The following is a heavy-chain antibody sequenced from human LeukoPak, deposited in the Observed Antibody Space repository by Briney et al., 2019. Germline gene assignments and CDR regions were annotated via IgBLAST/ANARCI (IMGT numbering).Heavy chain of an antibody. D-gene: IGHD6-19*01. CDR3: SRGGSLGY. V-gene: IGHV3-48*03. CDR1: GFTFSSYE. Sequence: GGSLRLSCAGSGFTFSSYEMNWVRQAPGKGLEWVSKISSSGSAIYYADSVKGRFTISRDNAKSTLYLQMNSLRAEDTAVYYCSRGGSLGYWGQGTLVTVST. J-gene: IGHJ4*02. CDR2: ISSSGSAI.